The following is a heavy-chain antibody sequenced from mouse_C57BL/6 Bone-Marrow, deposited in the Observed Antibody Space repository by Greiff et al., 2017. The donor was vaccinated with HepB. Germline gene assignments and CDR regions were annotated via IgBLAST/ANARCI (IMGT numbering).Heavy chain of an antibody. CDR3: ARPLITTDAMDY. Sequence: VKLMDSGPELVKPGASVKISCKASGYAFSSSWMNWVKQRPGKGLEWIGRIYPGDGDTNYNGKFKGKATLTADKSSSTAYMQLSSLTSEDSAVYFCARPLITTDAMDYWGRGTAVTVSS. J-gene: IGHJ4*01. CDR1: GYAFSSSW. CDR2: IYPGDGDT. V-gene: IGHV1-82*01. D-gene: IGHD1-1*01.